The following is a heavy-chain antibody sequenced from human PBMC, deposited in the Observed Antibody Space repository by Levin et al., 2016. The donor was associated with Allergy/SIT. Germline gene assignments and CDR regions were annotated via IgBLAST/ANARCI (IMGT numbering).Heavy chain of an antibody. V-gene: IGHV1-69*01. J-gene: IGHJ3*02. Sequence: WVRQAPGQGLEWMGGIIPMYGTRNYAQNFQGRVTFSAEESTSTAYMELSSLRSQDTAIYYCARHERWPPSGAFDIWGQGTVVTVSS. CDR3: ARHERWPPSGAFDI. D-gene: IGHD4-23*01. CDR2: IIPMYGTR.